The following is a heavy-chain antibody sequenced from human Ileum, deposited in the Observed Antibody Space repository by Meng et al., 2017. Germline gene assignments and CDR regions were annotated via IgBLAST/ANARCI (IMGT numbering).Heavy chain of an antibody. CDR2: ISHSGSA. J-gene: IGHJ4*02. D-gene: IGHD4-23*01. V-gene: IGHV4-4*02. CDR3: ARHGGYSQDF. CDR1: SGSISSKTY. Sequence: LQSSGPGLVGPSGTLSLTCAVLSGSISSKTYWSWVRPPPGKGLEWIGKISHSGSAYYNPSLKSRVTMSVDKSKSQFSLMLTSVTAADTAIYYCARHGGYSQDFWGQGTLVTVSS.